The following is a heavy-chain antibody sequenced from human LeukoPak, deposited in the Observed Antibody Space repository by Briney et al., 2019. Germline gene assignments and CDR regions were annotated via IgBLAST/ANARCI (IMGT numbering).Heavy chain of an antibody. Sequence: GGSLRLSCAASGFTFSNYWMSWVRQSPGRGLEWVANIDRNGSAEYYVDSVGGRFTVSRDNAKNSLYLQIDSLRAEDTAVYYCARADNYGSILDYWGRGTLVTVSS. CDR2: IDRNGSAE. V-gene: IGHV3-7*04. D-gene: IGHD3-10*01. J-gene: IGHJ4*02. CDR1: GFTFSNYW. CDR3: ARADNYGSILDY.